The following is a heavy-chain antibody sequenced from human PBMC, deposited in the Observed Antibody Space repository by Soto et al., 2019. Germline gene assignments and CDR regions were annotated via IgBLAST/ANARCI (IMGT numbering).Heavy chain of an antibody. D-gene: IGHD3-10*01. J-gene: IGHJ4*02. CDR2: IDSYGSTT. Sequence: PGGSLRLSCAASGFTFSNYWMHWVRQAPGEGLVWVSRIDSYGSTTNYADSVKGRFTVSRGNARNTLYLQMNSLRAEETAIYYCARGGLHAYYKDNWGQGILVTVSS. CDR3: ARGGLHAYYKDN. V-gene: IGHV3-74*01. CDR1: GFTFSNYW.